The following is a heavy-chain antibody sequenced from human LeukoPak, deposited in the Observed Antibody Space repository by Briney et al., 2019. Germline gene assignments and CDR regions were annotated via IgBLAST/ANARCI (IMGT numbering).Heavy chain of an antibody. J-gene: IGHJ6*02. CDR1: GGSFSGYY. Sequence: KPSATLSLTCAVYGGSFSGYYWSWIRPPPGKGLEWIGEINHSGSTNYNPSLKSRVTISVDTSKNQFSLKLSSVTAADTAVYYCARGGMVRGVSSRRYYGMDVWGQGTTVTVSS. CDR2: INHSGST. D-gene: IGHD3-10*01. V-gene: IGHV4-34*01. CDR3: ARGGMVRGVSSRRYYGMDV.